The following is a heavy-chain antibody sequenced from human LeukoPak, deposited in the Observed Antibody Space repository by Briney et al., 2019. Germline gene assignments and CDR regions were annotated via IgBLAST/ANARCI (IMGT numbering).Heavy chain of an antibody. CDR3: ARDHRYGMDV. CDR1: GDSFTSNSVN. CDR2: TYYRSKWYH. V-gene: IGHV6-1*01. J-gene: IGHJ6*02. Sequence: SQTLTLTCAISGDSFTSNSVNWNWNRQSPSRDLEWLGRTYYRSKWYHDYAGSVKSRIIVNPDTSKNHFSLQLNSVTPEDTAVYYCARDHRYGMDVWGQGTTVTVSS.